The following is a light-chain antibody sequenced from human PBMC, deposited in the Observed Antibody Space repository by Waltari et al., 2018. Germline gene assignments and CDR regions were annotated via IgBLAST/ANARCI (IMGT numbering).Light chain of an antibody. CDR1: SGSVSATNF. CDR2: YID. J-gene: IGLJ2*01. CDR3: ALYGHSGLWI. Sequence: QTVVTQEPSFSVSPGGTVTLTCGLNSGSVSATNFPSWYPQTPGQPPRALMYYIDSRTSWVPNRFSGSIIGDKAALTITGAQADDESDYYCALYGHSGLWIFGGGTRLTVL. V-gene: IGLV8-61*01.